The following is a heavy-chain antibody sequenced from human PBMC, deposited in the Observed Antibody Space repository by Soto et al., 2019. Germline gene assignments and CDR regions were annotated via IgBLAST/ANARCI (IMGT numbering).Heavy chain of an antibody. V-gene: IGHV4-59*01. D-gene: IGHD1-1*01. CDR1: DACSASYY. CDR2: VYYSGST. J-gene: IGHJ4*02. CDR3: ARDTTPSL. Sequence: SVTCSVADACSASYYWSRIRQPPGKGLEWIGYVYYSGSTNYNPSLKSRVTISVDTSKNQFSLKLSSVTAADTATYYCARDTTPSLWGQGTLVTVSS.